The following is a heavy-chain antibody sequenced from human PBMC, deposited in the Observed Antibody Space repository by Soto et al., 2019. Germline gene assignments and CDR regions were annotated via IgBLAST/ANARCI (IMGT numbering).Heavy chain of an antibody. J-gene: IGHJ6*02. V-gene: IGHV5-10-1*01. CDR2: IDPSDSYT. D-gene: IGHD5-18*01. Sequence: GESLKISCKGSGYSFTSYWISWVRQMPGKGLEWLGRIDPSDSYTNYSPSFQGHVTISADKSISTAYLRWSSLKASDTAMYYCASLGRYSYGSTSYCYYGMDVWGQGTTVTVSS. CDR3: ASLGRYSYGSTSYCYYGMDV. CDR1: GYSFTSYW.